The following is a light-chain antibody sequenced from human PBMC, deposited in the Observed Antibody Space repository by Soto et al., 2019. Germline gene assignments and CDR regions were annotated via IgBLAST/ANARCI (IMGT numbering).Light chain of an antibody. CDR3: HQYHNWPRA. CDR2: GAS. Sequence: EIVMTQSPATLSVSPGERATLSCRASQSVGRNLAWYQQKPGQAPRLLIYGASTRATDIPARFSGSGSGTEFTLTISSLQSEDFAVYYCHQYHNWPRAFGQGTRVEIK. CDR1: QSVGRN. V-gene: IGKV3-15*01. J-gene: IGKJ1*01.